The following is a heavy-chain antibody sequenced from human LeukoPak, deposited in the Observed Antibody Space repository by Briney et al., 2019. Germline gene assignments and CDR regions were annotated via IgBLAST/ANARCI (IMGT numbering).Heavy chain of an antibody. CDR2: MYHSGST. CDR1: GYSISSGYY. CDR3: ARAVWTEGDY. V-gene: IGHV4-38-2*02. D-gene: IGHD3/OR15-3a*01. J-gene: IGHJ4*02. Sequence: SETLSLTCTVSGYSISSGYYWDWIRPPPGKGLEWIGSMYHSGSTYYNPSLKSRVTISVDKSMNRLSLKLTSVTAADTAVYYCARAVWTEGDYWGQGTLVTVSS.